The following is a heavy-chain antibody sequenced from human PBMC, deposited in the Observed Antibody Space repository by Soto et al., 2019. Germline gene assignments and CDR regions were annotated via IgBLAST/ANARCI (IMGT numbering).Heavy chain of an antibody. J-gene: IGHJ5*02. CDR2: ISAYNGNT. Sequence: ASVKVSCKASGYTFTSYGISWVRQAPGQGLEWMGWISAYNGNTNYAQKLQGRVTMTTDTSTSTAYMELRSLRSDDTAVYYCARDPRIPAAIWRWFDPWGQGTLVTVSS. CDR3: ARDPRIPAAIWRWFDP. V-gene: IGHV1-18*01. D-gene: IGHD2-2*01. CDR1: GYTFTSYG.